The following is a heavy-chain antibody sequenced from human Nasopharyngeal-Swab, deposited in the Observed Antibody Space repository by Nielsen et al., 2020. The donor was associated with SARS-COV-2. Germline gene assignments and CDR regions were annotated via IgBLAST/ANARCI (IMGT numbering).Heavy chain of an antibody. Sequence: KVSCKGSGYSFTSYWIGWVRQMPGKGLEWMGIIYPGDFDTRYSPSFQGQVTISADKSISTAYLQWSSLKASDTAMYYCARHPVMTVYGSGSYYYYYGMDVWGQGTTVTVSS. CDR2: IYPGDFDT. CDR1: GYSFTSYW. D-gene: IGHD3-10*01. CDR3: ARHPVMTVYGSGSYYYYYGMDV. V-gene: IGHV5-51*01. J-gene: IGHJ6*02.